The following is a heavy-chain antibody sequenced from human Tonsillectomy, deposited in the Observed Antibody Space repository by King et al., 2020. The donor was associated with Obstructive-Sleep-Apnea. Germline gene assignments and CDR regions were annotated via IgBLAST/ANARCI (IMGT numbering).Heavy chain of an antibody. CDR3: AGDFGIAAAALGGYYYYGMDV. V-gene: IGHV4-31*03. CDR2: IYYSGST. CDR1: GGSISSGGYY. Sequence: QLQESGPGLVKRSQTLSLTCTVSGGSISSGGYYWSWIRQHPGKGLEWIGYIYYSGSTYYNPYLKSRVTISVDTSKNQFSLKLSSVTAADTAVYYCAGDFGIAAAALGGYYYYGMDVWGQGTTVTVSS. D-gene: IGHD6-13*01. J-gene: IGHJ6*02.